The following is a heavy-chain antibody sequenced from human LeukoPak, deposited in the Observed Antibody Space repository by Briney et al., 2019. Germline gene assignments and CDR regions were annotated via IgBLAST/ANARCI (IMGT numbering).Heavy chain of an antibody. CDR1: GFTFSSYE. CDR3: ARGLNSSGWDYDAFDI. CDR2: ISSSGSTI. D-gene: IGHD6-19*01. Sequence: GGSLRLSCAASGFTFSSYEMNWVRQAPGKGLEWVSYISSSGSTIYYADSVKGRFTISRDNAKNSLYPQMNSLRAEDTAVYYCARGLNSSGWDYDAFDIWGQGTMVTVSS. V-gene: IGHV3-48*03. J-gene: IGHJ3*02.